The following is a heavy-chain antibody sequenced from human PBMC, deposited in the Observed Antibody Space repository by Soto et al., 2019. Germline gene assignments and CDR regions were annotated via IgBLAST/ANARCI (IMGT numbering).Heavy chain of an antibody. CDR1: GFTFSSYW. V-gene: IGHV3-7*04. Sequence: GGSLRLSCAASGFTFSSYWMSWVRQAPGKGLEWVANIKQDGSEKYYVDSVKGRFTISRDNAKNSLYLQMNSLRAEATAVYYCARVEALYYDFWSGYPHAFDIWGQGTMVTVSS. CDR2: IKQDGSEK. CDR3: ARVEALYYDFWSGYPHAFDI. D-gene: IGHD3-3*01. J-gene: IGHJ3*02.